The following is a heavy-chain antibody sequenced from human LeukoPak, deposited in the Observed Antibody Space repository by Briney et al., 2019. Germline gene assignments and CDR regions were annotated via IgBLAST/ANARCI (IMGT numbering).Heavy chain of an antibody. V-gene: IGHV3-74*01. Sequence: PGGSLRLSCVASGFSFSTYWMHWVRQAPGKGLEWVSRINGDGSSTSYADSVKGRFTISRDNAKNTLYLQMNSLRAEDTAIYYCARDYDSSGYYEADAFDIWGQGTMVTVSS. CDR2: INGDGSST. J-gene: IGHJ3*02. CDR3: ARDYDSSGYYEADAFDI. D-gene: IGHD3-22*01. CDR1: GFSFSTYW.